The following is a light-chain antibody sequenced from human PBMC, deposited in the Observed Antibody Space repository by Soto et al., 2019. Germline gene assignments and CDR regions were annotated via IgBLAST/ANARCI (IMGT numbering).Light chain of an antibody. CDR3: QQRNNWAVT. CDR2: DAS. V-gene: IGKV3-11*01. J-gene: IGKJ5*01. Sequence: EVVLTQSPATLSLSPGERATLSCRASQSVSTYVAWYQQKPGQAPRLLIYDASKRAPGIPARFSGSGSGTDFTLTISSLEPDDFSIYYCQQRNNWAVTFGQGTRLEI. CDR1: QSVSTY.